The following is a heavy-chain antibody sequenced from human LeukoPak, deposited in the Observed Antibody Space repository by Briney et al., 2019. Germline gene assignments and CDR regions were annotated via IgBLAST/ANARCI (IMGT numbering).Heavy chain of an antibody. CDR2: IYYSGST. CDR3: ARVYADYYGSGSYYDY. D-gene: IGHD3-10*01. J-gene: IGHJ4*02. Sequence: SETPSLTCTVSGGSISSGGYYWSWIRQHPGKGLEWIGYIYYSGSTYYNPSLKSRVTISVDTSKNQFSLKLSSVTAADTAVHYCARVYADYYGSGSYYDYWGQGTLVTVSS. CDR1: GGSISSGGYY. V-gene: IGHV4-31*03.